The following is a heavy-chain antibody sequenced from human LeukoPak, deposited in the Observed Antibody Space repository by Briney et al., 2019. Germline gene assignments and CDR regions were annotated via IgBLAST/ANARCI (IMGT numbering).Heavy chain of an antibody. CDR2: ISAYNGNT. J-gene: IGHJ6*03. Sequence: GASVKVSCKASGYTFTSYGISWVRQAPGQGLEWMGWISAYNGNTNYAQKLQGRVTMTRDTSTSTVYMELSSLRSEDTAVYYCARGQLGYCSSTSCQGVDYYYYMDVWGKGTTVTVSS. V-gene: IGHV1-18*01. D-gene: IGHD2-2*01. CDR3: ARGQLGYCSSTSCQGVDYYYYMDV. CDR1: GYTFTSYG.